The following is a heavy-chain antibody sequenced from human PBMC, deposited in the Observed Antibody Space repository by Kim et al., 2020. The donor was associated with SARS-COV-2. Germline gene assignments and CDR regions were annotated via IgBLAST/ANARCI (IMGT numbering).Heavy chain of an antibody. Sequence: GGSLRLSCAASGFTFSSYDMHWVRQATGKGLEWVSAIGTAGDTYYPGSVKGRFTISRENAKNSLYLQMNSLRAGDTAVYYCARVNSVAGMWYYFDYWGQGTLVTVSS. CDR3: ARVNSVAGMWYYFDY. V-gene: IGHV3-13*01. J-gene: IGHJ4*02. CDR1: GFTFSSYD. CDR2: IGTAGDT. D-gene: IGHD6-19*01.